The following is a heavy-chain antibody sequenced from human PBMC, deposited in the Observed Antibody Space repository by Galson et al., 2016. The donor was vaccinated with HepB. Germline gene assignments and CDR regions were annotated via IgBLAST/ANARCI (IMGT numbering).Heavy chain of an antibody. V-gene: IGHV2-5*05. CDR2: IYWDDDI. CDR1: GFSLSSGAAGGAG. J-gene: IGHJ6*02. CDR3: AHTLFDDFFYGLDV. D-gene: IGHD2-21*01. Sequence: PALVKPTQTLTLTCTFSGFSLSSGAAGGAGVGWVRQPPGKALEWLAFIYWDDDIKYGPSLQSRLTLTKDTSKNQVVLTVTDMDPVDTGTYYCAHTLFDDFFYGLDVWGQGTAVTVSS.